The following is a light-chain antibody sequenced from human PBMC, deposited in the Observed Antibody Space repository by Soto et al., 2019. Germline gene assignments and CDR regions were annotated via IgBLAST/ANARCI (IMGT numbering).Light chain of an antibody. CDR2: SNN. Sequence: QAVVTQPPSASGTPGQRVTISCSGSSSNIGSNTVNWYQQLPGTAPKLLIYSNNQRPSGVPDRFSGSKSGTSASLAISGLQSEDEPDYYCAAWDDSLNGHVVFGGGTKLTVL. CDR1: SSNIGSNT. V-gene: IGLV1-44*01. J-gene: IGLJ2*01. CDR3: AAWDDSLNGHVV.